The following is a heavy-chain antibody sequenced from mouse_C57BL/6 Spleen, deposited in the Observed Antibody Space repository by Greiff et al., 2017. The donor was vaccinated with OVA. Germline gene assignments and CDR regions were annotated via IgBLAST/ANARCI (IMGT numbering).Heavy chain of an antibody. Sequence: EVKVVESGPVLVKPGASVKMSCKASGYTFTDYYMNWVKQSHGKSLEWIGVINPYNGGTSYNQKFKGKATLTVDKSSSTAYMELNSLTSEDSAVYYCARGGLRREYYFDYWGQGTTLTVSS. CDR3: ARGGLRREYYFDY. J-gene: IGHJ2*01. D-gene: IGHD2-4*01. CDR1: GYTFTDYY. V-gene: IGHV1-19*01. CDR2: INPYNGGT.